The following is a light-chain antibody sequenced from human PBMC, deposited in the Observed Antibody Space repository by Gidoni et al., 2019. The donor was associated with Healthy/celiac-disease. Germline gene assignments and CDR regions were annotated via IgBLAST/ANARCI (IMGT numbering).Light chain of an antibody. CDR2: SNN. J-gene: IGLJ2*01. CDR1: SSNIGSNY. CDR3: AAWDDSLSGPV. Sequence: QSLLTQPPSASGTPGQRVTISCSGSSSNIGSNYVYWYQQLPGTAPKLLIYSNNQRPSGVPDRFSGSKSGTSASLAISGRRSEDEADYYCAAWDDSLSGPVFGGGTKLTVL. V-gene: IGLV1-47*02.